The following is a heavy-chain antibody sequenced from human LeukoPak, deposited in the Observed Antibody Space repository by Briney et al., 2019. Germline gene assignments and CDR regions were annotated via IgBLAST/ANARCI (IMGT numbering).Heavy chain of an antibody. CDR1: GYDFTSVG. D-gene: IGHD6-19*01. Sequence: VASVKASCKASGYDFTSVGITWVRRAPGQGLEWMGWISPYNGNTRYAQKFQGRVAMTTDTSTTTAYMELGGLRFNDTAVYYCARAGPGSGWYFDYWGQGTLVTVSS. CDR3: ARAGPGSGWYFDY. J-gene: IGHJ4*02. CDR2: ISPYNGNT. V-gene: IGHV1-18*01.